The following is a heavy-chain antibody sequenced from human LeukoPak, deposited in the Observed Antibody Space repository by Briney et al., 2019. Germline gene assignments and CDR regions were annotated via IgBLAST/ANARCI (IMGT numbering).Heavy chain of an antibody. Sequence: GGSLRLSCAASGFTFSSYWMHWVRQAPGKGLVWVSRINTDGSSTSYADSVKGRFTISRDSAKNSLYLQMNSLRAEDTAVYYCVRNDGGMDYWGQGTLVTVSS. CDR1: GFTFSSYW. V-gene: IGHV3-74*01. D-gene: IGHD1-1*01. CDR3: VRNDGGMDY. J-gene: IGHJ4*02. CDR2: INTDGSST.